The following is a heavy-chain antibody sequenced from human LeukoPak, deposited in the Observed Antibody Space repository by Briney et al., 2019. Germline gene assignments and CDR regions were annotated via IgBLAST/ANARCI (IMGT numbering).Heavy chain of an antibody. D-gene: IGHD3-22*01. CDR1: GGSISSYY. CDR2: IYYSGST. CDR3: ARGGRQRYYYDSSGQNDY. J-gene: IGHJ4*02. Sequence: SETLSLTCTVSGGSISSYYWSWIRQPPGKGLEWIGYIYYSGSTNYNPSLKSRVTISVDTSKNQFSLKLSSVTAADTAVYYCARGGRQRYYYDSSGQNDYWGQGTLVIVSS. V-gene: IGHV4-59*01.